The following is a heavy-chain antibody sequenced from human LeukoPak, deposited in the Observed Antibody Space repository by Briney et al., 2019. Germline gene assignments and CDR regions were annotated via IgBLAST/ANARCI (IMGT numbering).Heavy chain of an antibody. D-gene: IGHD6-13*01. CDR1: GYTFTSYD. V-gene: IGHV1-8*03. CDR3: ARRRGSSWYHDAFDI. Sequence: ASVKVSCKASGYTFTSYDINWVRQATGQGLEWMGWMNPNSGNTGYALKFQGRVTITRNTSISTAYMELSSLRSEDTAVYYCARRRGSSWYHDAFDIWGQGTMVTVSS. J-gene: IGHJ3*02. CDR2: MNPNSGNT.